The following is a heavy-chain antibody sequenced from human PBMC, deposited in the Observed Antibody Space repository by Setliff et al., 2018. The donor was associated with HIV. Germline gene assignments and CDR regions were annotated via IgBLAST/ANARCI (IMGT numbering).Heavy chain of an antibody. CDR2: ISGSGGST. J-gene: IGHJ4*02. D-gene: IGHD6-19*01. Sequence: GGSLRLSCVVSGLRFSGYWMHWVRQAPGKGLEWVSAISGSGGSTYYADSLKGRFTISRDNAKNSLYLQMNSPRAEDTAVYYCARAVHSGWYYFDYWGQGTLVTVSS. CDR3: ARAVHSGWYYFDY. V-gene: IGHV3-21*01. CDR1: GLRFSGYW.